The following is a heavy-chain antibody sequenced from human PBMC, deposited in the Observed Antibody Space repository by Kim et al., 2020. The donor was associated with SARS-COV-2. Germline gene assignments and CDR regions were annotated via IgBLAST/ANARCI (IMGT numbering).Heavy chain of an antibody. J-gene: IGHJ5*02. CDR2: IYYSGST. CDR1: GGSISSGGYY. Sequence: SETLSLTCTVSGGSISSGGYYWSWIRQHPGKGLEWIGYIYYSGSTYYNPSLKSRVTISVDTSKNQFSLKLSSVTAADTAVYYCARDGRITGTRFAGDWFDPWGQGTLVTVSS. V-gene: IGHV4-31*03. CDR3: ARDGRITGTRFAGDWFDP. D-gene: IGHD1-7*01.